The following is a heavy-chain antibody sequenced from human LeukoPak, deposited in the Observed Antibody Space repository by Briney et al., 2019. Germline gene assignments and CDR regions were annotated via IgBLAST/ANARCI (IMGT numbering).Heavy chain of an antibody. CDR1: GYTFNGYY. J-gene: IGHJ4*02. CDR2: INPNSGGT. V-gene: IGHV1-2*02. D-gene: IGHD4-11*01. Sequence: ASVKVSCKASGYTFNGYYLHWVRQAPGQGPEWMGWINPNSGGTNYAQKFQGRVTMTRDTSISTAYMELSRLRSDDTAVYYCARWVTTVITPDYWGQGTLVTVSS. CDR3: ARWVTTVITPDY.